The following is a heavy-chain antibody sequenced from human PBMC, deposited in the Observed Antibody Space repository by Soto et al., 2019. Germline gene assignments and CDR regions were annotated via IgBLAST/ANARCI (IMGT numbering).Heavy chain of an antibody. Sequence: SETLSLTCTVSGGSISSGDYYWSWIRQPPGKGLEWIGYIYYSGSTYYNPSLKSRVTISVDTSKNQFPLHMTSVTAADTATYFCARDRPVGPYAYKGDQGRDVWGQGTTVTVSS. V-gene: IGHV4-30-4*01. J-gene: IGHJ6*02. CDR1: GGSISSGDYY. CDR2: IYYSGST. CDR3: ARDRPVGPYAYKGDQGRDV. D-gene: IGHD3-16*01.